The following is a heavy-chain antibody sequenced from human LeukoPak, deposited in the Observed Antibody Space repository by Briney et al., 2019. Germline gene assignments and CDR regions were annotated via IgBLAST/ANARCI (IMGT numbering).Heavy chain of an antibody. J-gene: IGHJ4*02. CDR1: GFTFSNAW. V-gene: IGHV3-15*01. D-gene: IGHD2-8*01. Sequence: PGGSLRLSCAASGFTFSNAWMSWVRQAPGKGLEWVGRIKSKTDGGTTDYAAPVKGRFTISRDDSKNTLYLQMNSLKTEDTAVYYCTGGDIVLMSYFDYWGQGTLVTVSS. CDR3: TGGDIVLMSYFDY. CDR2: IKSKTDGGTT.